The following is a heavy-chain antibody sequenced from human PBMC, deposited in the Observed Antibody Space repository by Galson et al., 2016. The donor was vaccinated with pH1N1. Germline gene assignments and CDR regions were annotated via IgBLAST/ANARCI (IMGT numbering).Heavy chain of an antibody. V-gene: IGHV1-24*01. CDR3: ATVIAAGYGMDV. Sequence: SVKVSCKVSGYTLTELSMHWVRQAPGKGLEWVGGFDPEDGETIYAQKFQGRVTMTEDTSTDTAYMELSSLRPEDTAVYYCATVIAAGYGMDVWGQGTTVTVSS. CDR2: FDPEDGET. J-gene: IGHJ6*02. D-gene: IGHD6-13*01. CDR1: GYTLTELS.